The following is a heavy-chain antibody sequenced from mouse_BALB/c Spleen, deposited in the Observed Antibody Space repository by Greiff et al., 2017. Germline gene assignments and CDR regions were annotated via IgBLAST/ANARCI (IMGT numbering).Heavy chain of an antibody. J-gene: IGHJ4*01. CDR2: ISTDYGDA. Sequence: VQLQQSGAELVRPGVSVKISCKGSGYTFTDYAMHWVKQSHAKSLEWIGVISTDYGDASYNQKFKGKATMTVDKSSSTAYMELARLTSEDSAIYYCARGGNYAMDYWGQGTSVTVSS. CDR3: ARGGNYAMDY. V-gene: IGHV1S137*01. CDR1: GYTFTDYA.